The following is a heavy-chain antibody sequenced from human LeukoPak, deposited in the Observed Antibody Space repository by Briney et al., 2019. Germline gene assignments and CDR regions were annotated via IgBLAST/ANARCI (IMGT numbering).Heavy chain of an antibody. D-gene: IGHD3-22*01. CDR1: RFTFSSYA. CDR3: AKNPISYDSSGYYGARCDY. V-gene: IGHV3-23*01. Sequence: PGGSLRLSCAASRFTFSSYAMSWVRQAPGKGLEWVSAISGSGGSTYYADSVKGRFTISRDNSKNTLYLQMNSLRAEDTAVYYCAKNPISYDSSGYYGARCDYWGQGTLVTVSS. CDR2: ISGSGGST. J-gene: IGHJ4*02.